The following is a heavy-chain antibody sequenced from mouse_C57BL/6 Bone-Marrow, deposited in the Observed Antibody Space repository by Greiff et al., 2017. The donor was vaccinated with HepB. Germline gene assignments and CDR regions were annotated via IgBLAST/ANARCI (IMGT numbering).Heavy chain of an antibody. Sequence: VKLLESGAELVRPGASVTLSCKASGYTFTDYEMHWVKQTPVHGLEWIGAIDPETGGTAYNQKFKGKAILTADKSSSTAYMELRSLTSEDSAVYYCTRYYYGSSYRWYFDVWGTGTTVTVSS. CDR3: TRYYYGSSYRWYFDV. J-gene: IGHJ1*03. CDR2: IDPETGGT. D-gene: IGHD1-1*01. CDR1: GYTFTDYE. V-gene: IGHV1-15*01.